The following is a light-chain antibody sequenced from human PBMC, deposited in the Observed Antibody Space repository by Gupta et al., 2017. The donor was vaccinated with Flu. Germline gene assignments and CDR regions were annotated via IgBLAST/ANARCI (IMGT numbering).Light chain of an antibody. J-gene: IGKJ2*01. Sequence: DIQMTQYPSSLSASVGDRVTITCRASQSISSYLNWYQQKPGKAPKLLIYAASSLQSGVPSRFSGSGSGTDFTLTISRRQPEDFATYCCQQSNSTQYTFGQGTKMEIK. CDR1: QSISSY. V-gene: IGKV1-39*01. CDR3: QQSNSTQYT. CDR2: AAS.